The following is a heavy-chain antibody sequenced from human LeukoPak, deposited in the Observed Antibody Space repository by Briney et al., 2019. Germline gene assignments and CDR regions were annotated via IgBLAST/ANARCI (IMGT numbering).Heavy chain of an antibody. J-gene: IGHJ4*02. CDR1: GFTFSSYG. V-gene: IGHV3-33*01. Sequence: QTGGSLRLSCAASGFTFSSYGMHWVRQAPGKGLEWVAVIWYDGSNKYYADSVKGRFTISRDNSKNTLYLQMNSLRAEDTAVYYCARGIYGGNPGGPLGYWGQGTLVTVSS. CDR2: IWYDGSNK. CDR3: ARGIYGGNPGGPLGY. D-gene: IGHD4-23*01.